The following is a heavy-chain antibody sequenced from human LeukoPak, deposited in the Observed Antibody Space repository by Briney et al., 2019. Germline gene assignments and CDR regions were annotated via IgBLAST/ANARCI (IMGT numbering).Heavy chain of an antibody. J-gene: IGHJ4*02. CDR2: ISSNGGST. CDR3: AGAPEWREWDY. CDR1: GFTFSSYA. Sequence: QPGGSLRLSCAASGFTFSSYAMHWVRQAPGKGLEYVSAISSNGGSTYYANSVKGRFTISRDNSKNTLYLQMGSLRAEDMAVYYCAGAPEWREWDYWGQGTLVTVSS. V-gene: IGHV3-64*01. D-gene: IGHD3-3*01.